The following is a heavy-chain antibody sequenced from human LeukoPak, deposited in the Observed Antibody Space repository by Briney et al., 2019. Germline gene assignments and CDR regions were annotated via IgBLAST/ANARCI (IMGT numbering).Heavy chain of an antibody. V-gene: IGHV1-8*03. J-gene: IGHJ6*03. CDR3: ARGRGTTVTTATNYYYYMDV. CDR1: GYTFTSYD. Sequence: ASVTVSCKASGYTFTSYDINWVRQATGQGLEWMGWMNPNSGNTGYAQKFQGRVTITRNTSISTAYMELSSLRSEDTAVYYCARGRGTTVTTATNYYYYMDVWGKGTTVTVSS. CDR2: MNPNSGNT. D-gene: IGHD4-17*01.